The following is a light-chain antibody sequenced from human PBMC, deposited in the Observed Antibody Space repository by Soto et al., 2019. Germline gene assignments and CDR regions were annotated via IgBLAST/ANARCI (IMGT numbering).Light chain of an antibody. CDR2: GAS. CDR3: QQYNNWPYT. Sequence: EIVMTQSPATLSVSPGERATLSCRASQSVSSNLAWYQQKPGQAPRLLIYGASTKATGIPARFSRSGSGTEFTLTISSLPSEDFAVDYCQQYNNWPYTFGQGTKLEIK. V-gene: IGKV3-15*01. CDR1: QSVSSN. J-gene: IGKJ2*01.